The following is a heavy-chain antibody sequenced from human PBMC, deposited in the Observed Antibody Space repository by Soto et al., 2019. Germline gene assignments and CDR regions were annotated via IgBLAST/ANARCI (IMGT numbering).Heavy chain of an antibody. V-gene: IGHV1-69*13. CDR1: GGSFSRST. CDR2: IMPIFGSA. J-gene: IGHJ4*02. Sequence: SVKVSCKASGGSFSRSTISWLRQAPGQGLEWMGGIMPIFGSANYAQKFQGRVTITADENTHTVYMELTRLRSEDTAVYYCARQFDSDTTGYYYAYWGQGTLVTVSS. D-gene: IGHD3-22*01. CDR3: ARQFDSDTTGYYYAY.